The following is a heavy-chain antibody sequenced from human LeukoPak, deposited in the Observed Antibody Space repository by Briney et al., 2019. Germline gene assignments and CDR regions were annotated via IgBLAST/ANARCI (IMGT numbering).Heavy chain of an antibody. J-gene: IGHJ6*02. V-gene: IGHV1-18*01. CDR2: ISAYNGNT. D-gene: IGHD1-7*01. Sequence: ASVKVSCKASGYTFTSYGISWVRQAPGQGLERMGWISAYNGNTNYAQKLQGRVTMTTDTSTSTAYMELRSLRSDDTAVYYCAREEIYNWNYVSYYYGMDVWGQGTTVTVSS. CDR1: GYTFTSYG. CDR3: AREEIYNWNYVSYYYGMDV.